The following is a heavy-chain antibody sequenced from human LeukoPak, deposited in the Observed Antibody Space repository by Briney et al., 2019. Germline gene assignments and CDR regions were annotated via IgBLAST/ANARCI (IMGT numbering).Heavy chain of an antibody. Sequence: GESLKISCKGSGYSFTSYWIGWVRQMPGKGLEWMGIIYPGDSDTRYSPSFQGQVTISADKSISTAYLQWSSLKASDTAMYYCARRRIAVAGHDAFDIWGQGTMVTVSS. J-gene: IGHJ3*02. V-gene: IGHV5-51*01. CDR1: GYSFTSYW. CDR3: ARRRIAVAGHDAFDI. CDR2: IYPGDSDT. D-gene: IGHD6-19*01.